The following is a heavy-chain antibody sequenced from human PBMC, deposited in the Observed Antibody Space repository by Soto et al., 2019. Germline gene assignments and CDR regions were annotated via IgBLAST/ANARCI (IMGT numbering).Heavy chain of an antibody. CDR2: INHSGST. CDR1: GGSFSGYY. J-gene: IGHJ6*02. V-gene: IGHV4-34*01. CDR3: ASEKQTRYYYYYGMDV. Sequence: KSXETLSLTCAVYGGSFSGYYWSGIRQPPGKGLEWIGEINHSGSTNYNPSLKSRVTISVDTSKNQFSLKLSSVTAADTAVYYCASEKQTRYYYYYGMDVWGQGTTVTVSS. D-gene: IGHD2-2*01.